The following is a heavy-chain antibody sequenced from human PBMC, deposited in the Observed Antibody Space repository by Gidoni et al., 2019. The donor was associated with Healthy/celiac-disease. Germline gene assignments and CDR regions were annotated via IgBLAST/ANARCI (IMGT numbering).Heavy chain of an antibody. D-gene: IGHD2-15*01. CDR2: IYYSGST. CDR1: GGSISSYY. V-gene: IGHV4-59*01. Sequence: QVQLQESGPGLVKPSETLSLTCTVSGGSISSYYWSWIRQPPGKGLEWIGYIYYSGSTNYNPSLKSRVTISVDTSKNQFSLKLSSVTAADTAVYYCARVGYCSGGSCLHHYGDLYGMDVWGQGTTVTVSS. CDR3: ARVGYCSGGSCLHHYGDLYGMDV. J-gene: IGHJ6*02.